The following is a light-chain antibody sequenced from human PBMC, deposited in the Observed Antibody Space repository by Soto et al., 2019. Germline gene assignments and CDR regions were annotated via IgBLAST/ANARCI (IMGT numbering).Light chain of an antibody. J-gene: IGLJ3*02. Sequence: QAVVTQEPSFSVSPGGTVTLTCGLCSGSVSTNHYPSWYQQTPGQAPRTLIYNTNTRSSGVPDRFSGSILGNKAALTITGAQADDESNYYCVLYMGSGISVFGGGTKLTVL. V-gene: IGLV8-61*01. CDR1: SGSVSTNHY. CDR2: NTN. CDR3: VLYMGSGISV.